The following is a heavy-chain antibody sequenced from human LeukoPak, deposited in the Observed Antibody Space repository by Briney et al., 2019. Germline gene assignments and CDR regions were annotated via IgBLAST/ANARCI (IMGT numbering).Heavy chain of an antibody. D-gene: IGHD2-2*01. V-gene: IGHV4-59*11. CDR3: ARFSSGCSTASCYLTY. J-gene: IGHJ4*02. CDR2: IYYTGTT. CDR1: GGSLSSHF. Sequence: SETLSLTCTVSGGSLSSHFWSWIRQPPGKGLEPIGHIYYTGTTYYNPSLNSRVTISLDTSRNQFSLRLTSVTAADTAVYYCARFSSGCSTASCYLTYWGQGTLVTVSS.